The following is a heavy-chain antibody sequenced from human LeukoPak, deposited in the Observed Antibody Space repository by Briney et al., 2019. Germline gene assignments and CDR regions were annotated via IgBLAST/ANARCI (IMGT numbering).Heavy chain of an antibody. J-gene: IGHJ4*02. CDR3: ARFLQTGTYRFDY. Sequence: SGPTLVNPTQTLTLTCTFAGFSLTTGGVGVGWIRQPPGKALEWLAVIYWNDVKYYSPSLKSRFTITKDTSKDQVVLTMNNMDPVDTATYFCARFLQTGTYRFDYWGQGTLVTVSS. CDR2: IYWNDVK. D-gene: IGHD1-14*01. CDR1: GFSLTTGGVG. V-gene: IGHV2-5*01.